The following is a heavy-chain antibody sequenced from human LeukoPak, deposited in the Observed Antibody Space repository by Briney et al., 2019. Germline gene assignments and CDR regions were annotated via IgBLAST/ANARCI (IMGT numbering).Heavy chain of an antibody. CDR2: IYHSGST. CDR3: AREGMTVTPFDY. CDR1: GYSISSGYY. J-gene: IGHJ4*02. V-gene: IGHV4-38-2*02. D-gene: IGHD4-17*01. Sequence: SETLSLTCAVSGYSISSGYYWGWIRQPPGQGLEWIGSIYHSGSTYYNPSLKSRVTISVDTSKNQFSLKLSYVTAADTDVYYCAREGMTVTPFDYWGQGTLVTVSS.